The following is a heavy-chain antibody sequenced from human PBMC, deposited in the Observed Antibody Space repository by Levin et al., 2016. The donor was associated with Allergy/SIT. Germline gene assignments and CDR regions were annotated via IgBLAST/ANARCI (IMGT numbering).Heavy chain of an antibody. CDR3: ARGKSTPDENYDFWSGYYPPARGYYYYYGMDV. Sequence: SETLSLTCTVSGGSISSYYWSWIRQPPGKGLEWIGYIYYSGSTNYNPSLKSRVTISVDTSKNQFSLKLSSVTAADTAVYYCARGKSTPDENYDFWSGYYPPARGYYYYYGMDVWGQGTTVTVSS. CDR1: GGSISSYY. D-gene: IGHD3-3*01. V-gene: IGHV4-59*01. CDR2: IYYSGST. J-gene: IGHJ6*02.